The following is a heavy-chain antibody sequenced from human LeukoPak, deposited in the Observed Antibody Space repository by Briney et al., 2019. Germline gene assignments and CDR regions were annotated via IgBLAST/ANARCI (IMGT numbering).Heavy chain of an antibody. V-gene: IGHV5-10-1*01. CDR2: IDPSDSYT. CDR3: ARIPLDSSGYYYAGDGFDI. J-gene: IGHJ3*02. CDR1: GYSFTSYW. Sequence: GESLKISCKGSGYSFTSYWITWVRQMPGKGLEWMGKIDPSDSYTNYSPSLQGHVTISAGKSISTAYLQWSSLKASDTAMYYCARIPLDSSGYYYAGDGFDIWGQGTMVTVSS. D-gene: IGHD3-22*01.